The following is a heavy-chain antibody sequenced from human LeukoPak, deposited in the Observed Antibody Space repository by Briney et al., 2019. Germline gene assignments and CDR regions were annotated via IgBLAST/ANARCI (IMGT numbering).Heavy chain of an antibody. CDR1: GGSISSGDYY. J-gene: IGHJ4*02. V-gene: IGHV4-30-4*08. D-gene: IGHD4-17*01. Sequence: PSQTLSLTCTVSGGSISSGDYYWSWIRQPPGKGLEWIGYIYYSGSTYYNPSLKSRVTISVDTFKNQFSLKLSSVTAADTAVYYCARGITYGDYLDYWGQGTLVTVSS. CDR3: ARGITYGDYLDY. CDR2: IYYSGST.